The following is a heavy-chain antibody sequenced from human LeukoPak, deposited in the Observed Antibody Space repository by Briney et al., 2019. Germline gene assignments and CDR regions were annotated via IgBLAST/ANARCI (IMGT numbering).Heavy chain of an antibody. J-gene: IGHJ3*02. CDR1: GYSFTSYW. CDR3: ARPRIAAAGVNALDI. CDR2: IYHGDSDT. D-gene: IGHD6-13*01. Sequence: GESLKISCKGSGYSFTSYWIGWVRQMPGKGLEWMGIIYHGDSDTRYRPSFQGQVTISADKSITTAYLQWSSLKASDTAMYYCARPRIAAAGVNALDIWGQGTMVTVSS. V-gene: IGHV5-51*01.